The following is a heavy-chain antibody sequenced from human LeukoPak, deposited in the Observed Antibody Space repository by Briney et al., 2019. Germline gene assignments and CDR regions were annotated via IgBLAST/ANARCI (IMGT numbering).Heavy chain of an antibody. J-gene: IGHJ4*02. Sequence: GGSLRLSCAASGLTLSSYWMSWVRQAPGKGLEWVANIKQDGSEKYYVDSVKGRFTISRDNAKNSLYLQMNSLRAEDTAVYYCARVRKNYYFDYWGQGTLVTVSS. CDR2: IKQDGSEK. V-gene: IGHV3-7*01. CDR3: ARVRKNYYFDY. CDR1: GLTLSSYW.